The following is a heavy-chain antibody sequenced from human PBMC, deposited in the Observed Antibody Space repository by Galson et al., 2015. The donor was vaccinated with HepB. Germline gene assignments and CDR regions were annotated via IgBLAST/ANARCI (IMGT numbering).Heavy chain of an antibody. D-gene: IGHD2-2*01. CDR3: ARGRGYCNSPTFFLPFDF. Sequence: SVKVSCKASGGSFTSHTFDWVRRAPGHGLEWMGRIIPRIDIVNYAQKFQGRVTITADKSTNTAYLELSSLRPDDTAMYFCARGRGYCNSPTFFLPFDFWGQGTLVTVSS. CDR2: IIPRIDIV. V-gene: IGHV1-69*02. J-gene: IGHJ4*02. CDR1: GGSFTSHT.